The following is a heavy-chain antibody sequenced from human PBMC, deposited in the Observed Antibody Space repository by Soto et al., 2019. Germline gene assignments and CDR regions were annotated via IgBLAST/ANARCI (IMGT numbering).Heavy chain of an antibody. CDR1: GFTFSRYE. CDR3: ASRDYYAFDY. CDR2: ISSSGSTI. J-gene: IGHJ4*02. D-gene: IGHD3-10*01. V-gene: IGHV3-48*03. Sequence: EVQLVESGGGLVQPGGSLRLSCAASGFTFSRYEMNWVRQAPGTGLEWVSYISSSGSTIYYADSVKGRFTISRDNAKSSLYLQMNSLRAEDTAVYYCASRDYYAFDYWGQGTPVTVSS.